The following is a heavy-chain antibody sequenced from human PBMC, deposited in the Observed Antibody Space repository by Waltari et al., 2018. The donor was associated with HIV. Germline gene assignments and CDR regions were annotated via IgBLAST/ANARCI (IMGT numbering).Heavy chain of an antibody. CDR3: AREKQQLGFDY. J-gene: IGHJ4*02. V-gene: IGHV4-4*07. D-gene: IGHD6-13*01. CDR1: SDSISSYF. CDR2: IHSSGTA. Sequence: QVQLQESGPGLVKPSETLSLTCTVSSDSISSYFWSWIRQPAGKGLGWIGRIHSSGTANYKSSLKRRVTMSVDTSKNQFSLNLSSVTAADTAVYYCAREKQQLGFDYWGQETLVTVSS.